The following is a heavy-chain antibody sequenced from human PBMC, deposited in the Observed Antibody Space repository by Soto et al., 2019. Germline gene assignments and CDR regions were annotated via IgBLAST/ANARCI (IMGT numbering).Heavy chain of an antibody. CDR2: IIPIFGTA. CDR1: GGTFSSYA. J-gene: IGHJ6*02. CDR3: ARRSYYDSSGPSTYYYYGMDV. D-gene: IGHD3-22*01. Sequence: ASVKVSCKASGGTFSSYAISWVRQAPGQGLEWMGGIIPIFGTANYAQKFQGRVTITADESTSTAYMELSSLRSEDTAVYYCARRSYYDSSGPSTYYYYGMDVWGQGTTVTV. V-gene: IGHV1-69*13.